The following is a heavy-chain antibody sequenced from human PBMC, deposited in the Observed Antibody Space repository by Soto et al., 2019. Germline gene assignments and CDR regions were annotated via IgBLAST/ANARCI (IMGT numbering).Heavy chain of an antibody. J-gene: IGHJ4*02. CDR3: ARGLAYDRPITVAEPFDA. CDR1: GGSFSGYF. Sequence: QVQLQQWGAGLLKASETLSLTCVVSGGSFSGYFWTWIRQSPGRGLEWIGEISHSGSRNYNPACQSRVIISVDSSTNHVSLKLSSVTAADSATYFCARGLAYDRPITVAEPFDAWGQGTLVTVSS. D-gene: IGHD6-19*01. CDR2: ISHSGSR. V-gene: IGHV4-34*02.